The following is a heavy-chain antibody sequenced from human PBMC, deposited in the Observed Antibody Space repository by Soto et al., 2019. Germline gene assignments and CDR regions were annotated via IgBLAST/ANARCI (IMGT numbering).Heavy chain of an antibody. CDR3: AREVEVTMVLGALDY. CDR1: GFTFSSYG. D-gene: IGHD3-10*01. V-gene: IGHV3-33*01. CDR2: IWYDGSNK. J-gene: IGHJ4*02. Sequence: QVQLVESGGGVVQPGRSLRLSCAASGFTFSSYGMHWVRQAPGKGLEWVAVIWYDGSNKYYADSVKGRFTISRDNSKNTLYLQMNSLRAEDTAVYYCAREVEVTMVLGALDYWGQGTLVTVSS.